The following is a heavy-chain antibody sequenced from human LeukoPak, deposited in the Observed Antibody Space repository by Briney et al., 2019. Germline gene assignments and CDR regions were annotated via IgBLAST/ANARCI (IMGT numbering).Heavy chain of an antibody. Sequence: GGSLRLSCAASGFTVSSNYMSWVRQAPGKGLEWVSVIYNSGGTYYADYVKGRFTISRDNSKNTLYLQMNSLRAEDTAVYYCARDVGYCSGGSCSSWGPGTLVTVSS. CDR2: IYNSGGT. J-gene: IGHJ4*02. D-gene: IGHD2-15*01. CDR1: GFTVSSNY. CDR3: ARDVGYCSGGSCSS. V-gene: IGHV3-53*01.